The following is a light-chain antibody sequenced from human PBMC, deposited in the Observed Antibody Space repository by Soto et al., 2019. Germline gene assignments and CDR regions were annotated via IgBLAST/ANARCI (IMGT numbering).Light chain of an antibody. J-gene: IGKJ2*01. Sequence: EIVLTQSPGTLSLSPGERATLSCRASQSISSSYLAWYQQKPGQAPRLLIYAASSRATGIPDRFSGSGSGTDFTFTISILELEDFAVYYCQQYGSSSYAFGQGTQLEIK. CDR2: AAS. CDR3: QQYGSSSYA. CDR1: QSISSSY. V-gene: IGKV3-20*01.